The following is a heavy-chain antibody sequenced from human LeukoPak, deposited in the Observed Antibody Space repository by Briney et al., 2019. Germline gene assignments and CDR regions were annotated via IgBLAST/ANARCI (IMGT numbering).Heavy chain of an antibody. D-gene: IGHD3-16*02. J-gene: IGHJ4*02. CDR1: GGSFSGYY. Sequence: SETLSLTCAVYGGSFSGYYWSWIRQPPGKGLEWIGEINQSGSTNYNPSLKSRVTISVDTSKNQFSLKLSSVTAADTAVYYCARGYHYDYVWGSYLSVYFDYWGQGTLVTVSS. V-gene: IGHV4-34*01. CDR2: INQSGST. CDR3: ARGYHYDYVWGSYLSVYFDY.